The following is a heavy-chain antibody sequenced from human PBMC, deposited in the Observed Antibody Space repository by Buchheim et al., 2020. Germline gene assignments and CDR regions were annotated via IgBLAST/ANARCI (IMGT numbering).Heavy chain of an antibody. J-gene: IGHJ6*03. CDR3: VKVYYYMDV. CDR1: GFPFSQDE. Sequence: EVQLVESGGGLVQPGGSLRISCAASGFPFSQDEMNWVRQAPGKGLEWVAAISGDSTTIYYAYSVKGRFTIPRDNAENSLYLQMNSLRAEDTAIYYCVKVYYYMDVWGKGTT. CDR2: ISGDSTTI. V-gene: IGHV3-48*03.